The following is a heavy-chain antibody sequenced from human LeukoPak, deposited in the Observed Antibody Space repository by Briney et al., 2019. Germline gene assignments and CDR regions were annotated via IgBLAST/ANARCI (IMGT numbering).Heavy chain of an antibody. V-gene: IGHV3-7*01. D-gene: IGHD6-19*01. CDR1: GFTFSSYA. J-gene: IGHJ4*02. CDR3: ARDLGIAVAGLYFDY. Sequence: GGSLRLSCAASGFTFSSYAMHWVRQAPGKGLEWVANIKQDGSEKYYVDSVKGRFTISRDNAKNSLYLQMNSLRAEDTAVYYCARDLGIAVAGLYFDYWGQGTLVTVSS. CDR2: IKQDGSEK.